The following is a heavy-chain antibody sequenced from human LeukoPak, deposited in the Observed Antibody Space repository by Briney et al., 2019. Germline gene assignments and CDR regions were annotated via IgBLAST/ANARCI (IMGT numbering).Heavy chain of an antibody. CDR3: AKGGSAAAKGKYYFDY. CDR1: GFTFSTFA. CDR2: ISGSGGST. D-gene: IGHD6-13*01. Sequence: GGSLRLSCAASGFTFSTFAMSWVRQAPEKGLEWVSAISGSGGSTYYTDSVRGRFTISRDSSKNTLYLQMNSLRADDTAVYYCAKGGSAAAKGKYYFDYWAREPWSPSPQ. V-gene: IGHV3-23*01. J-gene: IGHJ4*02.